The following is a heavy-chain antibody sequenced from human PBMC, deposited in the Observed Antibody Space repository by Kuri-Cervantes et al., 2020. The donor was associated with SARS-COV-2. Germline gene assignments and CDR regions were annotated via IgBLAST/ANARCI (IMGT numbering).Heavy chain of an antibody. Sequence: SVNVSRKASGGIYSSYAISWVRQAPGQGLAWMGGIIPIFGTANYTQKFQGRVKITADESTGTAYMELSSQRSEHTAVYYCARGGWGSSWPLPPYYYMDVWGKGTTVTVSS. CDR3: ARGGWGSSWPLPPYYYMDV. CDR1: GGIYSSYA. V-gene: IGHV1-69*13. J-gene: IGHJ6*03. CDR2: IIPIFGTA. D-gene: IGHD6-13*01.